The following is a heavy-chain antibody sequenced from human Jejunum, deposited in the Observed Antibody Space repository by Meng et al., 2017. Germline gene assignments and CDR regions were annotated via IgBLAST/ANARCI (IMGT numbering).Heavy chain of an antibody. J-gene: IGHJ3*01. CDR3: ARGGMGNWLRTFGPYDYLSL. V-gene: IGHV1-46*01. CDR1: GYSLRDYY. D-gene: IGHD3-16*01. CDR2: INPSGGST. Sequence: SVKVSCKAAGYSLRDYYMHWVREAPGQGLEWMGIINPSGGSTKSAQKFQGRVTMTSDTSTSTVFMELTSLRSEDTAVEYCARGGMGNWLRTFGPYDYLSLWGQGTRVTVSS.